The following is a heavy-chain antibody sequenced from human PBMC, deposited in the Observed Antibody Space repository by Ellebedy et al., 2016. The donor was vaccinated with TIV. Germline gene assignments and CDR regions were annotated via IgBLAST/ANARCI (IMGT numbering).Heavy chain of an antibody. CDR1: GFTFSDYT. V-gene: IGHV3-23*01. J-gene: IGHJ6*03. CDR3: AKDPSDSGGWYGSVTISYYHSYMDV. D-gene: IGHD6-19*01. Sequence: GESLKISCVASGFTFSDYTMTWVRRAPGKGLEWVSAISGIGATFDYADSVKGRFTISRDNSKNTLYLQMSSLRAEDTAVYYCAKDPSDSGGWYGSVTISYYHSYMDVWGRGTTVTVSS. CDR2: ISGIGATF.